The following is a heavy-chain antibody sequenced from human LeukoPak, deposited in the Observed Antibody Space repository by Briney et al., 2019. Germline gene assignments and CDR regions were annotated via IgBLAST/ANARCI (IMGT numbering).Heavy chain of an antibody. D-gene: IGHD5-18*01. CDR3: AREDFGYSGINYGMDV. CDR2: IYYSGST. J-gene: IGHJ6*02. Sequence: SETLSLTCTVSGGSISSYYWSWIRQPPGKGLEWIGYIYYSGSTNYNPSLKSRVTISVDTSKNQFPLKLSSVTAADTAVYYCAREDFGYSGINYGMDVWGQGTTVTVSS. V-gene: IGHV4-59*01. CDR1: GGSISSYY.